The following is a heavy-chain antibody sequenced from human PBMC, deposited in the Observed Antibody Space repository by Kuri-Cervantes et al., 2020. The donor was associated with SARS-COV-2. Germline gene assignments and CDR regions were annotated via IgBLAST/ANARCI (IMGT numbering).Heavy chain of an antibody. CDR1: GGSISSSSYY. V-gene: IGHV4-39*01. D-gene: IGHD3-22*01. Sequence: SETLSLTCTVSGGSISSSSYYRGWIRQPPGKGLEWIGSIYYSGSTYYNPSLKGRVTISVDTSKNQFSLKLSSVTAADTAVYYCARISPYYDSSQILVGDYYYYMDVWGKGTTVTVSS. CDR3: ARISPYYDSSQILVGDYYYYMDV. J-gene: IGHJ6*03. CDR2: IYYSGST.